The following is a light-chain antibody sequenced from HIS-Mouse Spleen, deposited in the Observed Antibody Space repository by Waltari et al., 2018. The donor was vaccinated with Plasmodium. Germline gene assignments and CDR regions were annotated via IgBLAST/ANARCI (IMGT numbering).Light chain of an antibody. CDR2: WSS. V-gene: IGKV4-1*01. J-gene: IGKJ2*01. Sequence: DIVMTQSPDSLAVSLGERATINCKSSQSVLYSSNNKNYLAWYQQNPGQPPKQLIYWSSTRESGVPNRFSGSGSGTDFTLAIGSLQAEDVAVYYCQQYYSTPYTFGQGTKLEIK. CDR3: QQYYSTPYT. CDR1: QSVLYSSNNKNY.